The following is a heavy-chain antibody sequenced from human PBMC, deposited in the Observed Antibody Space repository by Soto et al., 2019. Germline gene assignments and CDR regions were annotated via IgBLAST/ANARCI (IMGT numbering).Heavy chain of an antibody. Sequence: QVQVVESGGGVVQPGRSLRLSCAASGFTFSSFGMHWLRQAPGMGLAWVAVIWHDGKNKYYADSAKGRFTISRDNSKNTLYLQMNSLEAEDTAVYYCARDPGNDEAMDYWGQGTLVTVSS. CDR2: IWHDGKNK. CDR1: GFTFSSFG. J-gene: IGHJ4*02. V-gene: IGHV3-33*01. D-gene: IGHD1-1*01. CDR3: ARDPGNDEAMDY.